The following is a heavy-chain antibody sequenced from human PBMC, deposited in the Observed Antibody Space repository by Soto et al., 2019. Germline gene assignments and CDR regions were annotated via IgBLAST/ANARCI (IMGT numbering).Heavy chain of an antibody. V-gene: IGHV1-18*01. J-gene: IGHJ5*02. CDR3: ARTAHSGTFKGFEP. Sequence: GASVKVSCKASGYTFTCYGISWVRQAPGQGLEWMGWISAYNGNTNYAQKLQGRVTMTTDTSTSTAYMELRSLRSDDTAVYYCARTAHSGTFKGFEPWGQGTLVTVSS. D-gene: IGHD3-10*01. CDR2: ISAYNGNT. CDR1: GYTFTCYG.